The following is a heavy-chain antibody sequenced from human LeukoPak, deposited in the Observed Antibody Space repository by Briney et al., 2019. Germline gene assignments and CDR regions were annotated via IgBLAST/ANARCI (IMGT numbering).Heavy chain of an antibody. J-gene: IGHJ4*02. CDR2: INPNSGGT. CDR1: GYTFTAYY. Sequence: ASVKVSCKASGYTFTAYYMHWVRQAPGQGLEWMGWINPNSGGTNYAQKFQGRVTMTRDTSISTAYMELSRLRSDDTAVYYCARDPSLPYRYYFDYWGQGTLVTVSS. V-gene: IGHV1-2*02. D-gene: IGHD2-21*01. CDR3: ARDPSLPYRYYFDY.